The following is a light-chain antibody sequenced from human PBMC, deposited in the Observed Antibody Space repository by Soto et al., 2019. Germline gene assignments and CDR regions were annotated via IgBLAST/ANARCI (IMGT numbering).Light chain of an antibody. Sequence: TQSPGGVSCSPRARATLSCISRRSVSNNVAWYLQKPGQAPRLLVYLASTRAPGIPARFSGSGSGTEFTLTISSLQSEDFAVYYCQQYNNWPPTTFGQGTRLEIK. CDR1: RSVSNN. V-gene: IGKV3D-15*01. CDR2: LAS. J-gene: IGKJ5*01. CDR3: QQYNNWPPTT.